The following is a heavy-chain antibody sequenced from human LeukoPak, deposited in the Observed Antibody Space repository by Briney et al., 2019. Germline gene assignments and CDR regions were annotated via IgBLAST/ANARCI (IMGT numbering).Heavy chain of an antibody. D-gene: IGHD2-2*01. V-gene: IGHV3-30*02. Sequence: GESLRLSCAASGFTFSSYGMHWVRQAPGKGLVWVAFIRYDGSNKNYADSVKGRFTITRDNSKNTLYLQMNSRRAEDTAAYYCSKDSVQLLFNWFDPWGQGTLVTVSS. J-gene: IGHJ5*02. CDR1: GFTFSSYG. CDR2: IRYDGSNK. CDR3: SKDSVQLLFNWFDP.